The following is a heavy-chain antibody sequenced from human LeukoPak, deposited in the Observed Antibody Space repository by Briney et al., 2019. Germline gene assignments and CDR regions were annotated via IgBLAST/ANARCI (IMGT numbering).Heavy chain of an antibody. V-gene: IGHV3-7*01. J-gene: IGHJ4*02. D-gene: IGHD2-15*01. CDR2: IKEDGGEK. Sequence: GGSLRLSCACSGFIFKDYAVNWVRQAPGKGLEWVAHIKEDGGEKHYVDPVKGRFTISRDNAKNSLYLQMNSLRAEDTAMYYCVRDRGYCSGGTCYALWDYWGQGTLVTVSS. CDR3: VRDRGYCSGGTCYALWDY. CDR1: GFIFKDYA.